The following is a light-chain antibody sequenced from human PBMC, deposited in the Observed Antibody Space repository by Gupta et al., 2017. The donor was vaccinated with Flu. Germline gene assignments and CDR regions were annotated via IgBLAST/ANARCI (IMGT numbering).Light chain of an antibody. Sequence: LAVSLGERATINCKSSQSLYSGKPYLAWYQQKPGQPPNLLIFWASTRGAGVPDRFSGSGSGTDFTLTINGLQPEDVAIYYCQHYYTSPPTFGQGTKVEIK. CDR1: QSLYSGKPY. V-gene: IGKV4-1*01. CDR3: QHYYTSPPT. CDR2: WAS. J-gene: IGKJ1*01.